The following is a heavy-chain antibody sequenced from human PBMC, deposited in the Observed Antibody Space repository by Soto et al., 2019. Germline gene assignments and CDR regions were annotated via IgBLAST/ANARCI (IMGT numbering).Heavy chain of an antibody. CDR1: GFTFSSYA. CDR2: ISGSGGST. CDR3: AKDLVRSSGWDSQYDAFDI. J-gene: IGHJ3*02. V-gene: IGHV3-23*01. D-gene: IGHD6-19*01. Sequence: EVQLLESGGGLVQPGGSLRLSCAASGFTFSSYAMSWVRQAPGKGLEWVSAISGSGGSTYYADSVKGRFTISRDNSKNTLYLQMNSLRAEDTAVYYCAKDLVRSSGWDSQYDAFDIWGQGTMVTVSS.